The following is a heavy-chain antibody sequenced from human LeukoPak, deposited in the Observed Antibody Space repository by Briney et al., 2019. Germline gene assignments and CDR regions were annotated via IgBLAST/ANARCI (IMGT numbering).Heavy chain of an antibody. CDR2: IYYSGST. V-gene: IGHV4-59*01. CDR1: GGTFTSYY. Sequence: SETLYLTCTVSGGTFTSYYCNWVRQPPGKGLEWIGCIYYSGSTNYNPTLKSRVTISVDTSKNQFSLKVSSVTAADTAVYYCARELASSYGFDYWGQGTLVTVSS. CDR3: ARELASSYGFDY. J-gene: IGHJ4*02. D-gene: IGHD5-18*01.